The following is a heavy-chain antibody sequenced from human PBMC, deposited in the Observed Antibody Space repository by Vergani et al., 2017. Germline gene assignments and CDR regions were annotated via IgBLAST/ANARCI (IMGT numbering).Heavy chain of an antibody. CDR2: ISGSGGST. CDR1: GFTFSSYA. CDR3: AKGGDRLYGTTLT. J-gene: IGHJ4*02. D-gene: IGHD3-16*01. Sequence: EVQLLESGGGLVQPGGSLRLSCAASGFTFSSYAMSWVRQAPGKGLEWVSAISGSGGSTYSAASVKGRFTISRDNSKNTLYLQMNSLRAEDTAVYYCAKGGDRLYGTTLTWGQGTLVTVSS. V-gene: IGHV3-23*01.